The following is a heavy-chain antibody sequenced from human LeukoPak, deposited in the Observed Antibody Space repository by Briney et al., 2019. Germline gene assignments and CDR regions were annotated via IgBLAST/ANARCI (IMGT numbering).Heavy chain of an antibody. CDR1: GGSISSYY. CDR3: ARRDMYGVRGIYYYYMDV. V-gene: IGHV4-59*01. CDR2: IYYSGST. J-gene: IGHJ6*03. D-gene: IGHD2-8*01. Sequence: SETLSLTCTVSGGSISSYYWSWIRQPPGKGLEWIGYIYYSGSTNHNPSLKSRVTISVDTSKNQFSLKLSSVTAADTAVYYCARRDMYGVRGIYYYYMDVWGKGTTVTVSS.